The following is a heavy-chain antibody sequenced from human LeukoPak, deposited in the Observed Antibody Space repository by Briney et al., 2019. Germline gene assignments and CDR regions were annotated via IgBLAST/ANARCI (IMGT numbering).Heavy chain of an antibody. Sequence: ASVKVSCKASGYTFTGYYMHWVRQAPGQGLEWMGIIIPSDGSTSYAQKFQGRVTMTRDTTTSTVYMELSSLRYEETAVYYCARGKVVTMVRGVIITYFDYWGQGTLVTVSS. CDR3: ARGKVVTMVRGVIITYFDY. D-gene: IGHD3-10*01. V-gene: IGHV1-46*01. CDR2: IIPSDGST. CDR1: GYTFTGYY. J-gene: IGHJ4*02.